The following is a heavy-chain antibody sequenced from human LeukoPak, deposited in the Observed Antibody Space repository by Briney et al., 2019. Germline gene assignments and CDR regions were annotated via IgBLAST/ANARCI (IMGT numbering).Heavy chain of an antibody. CDR3: ARSLIAAAGMGYYYYYMDV. Sequence: QPGGSLRLYCAASGFTFSSYWMSWVRPAPGMGLEWVANIKYDGSEKYYVDSMKGRFTISRDNAKNSLYLQMNSLRAEDTAVYYCARSLIAAAGMGYYYYYMDVWGKGTTVTVSS. V-gene: IGHV3-7*01. CDR1: GFTFSSYW. CDR2: IKYDGSEK. J-gene: IGHJ6*03. D-gene: IGHD6-13*01.